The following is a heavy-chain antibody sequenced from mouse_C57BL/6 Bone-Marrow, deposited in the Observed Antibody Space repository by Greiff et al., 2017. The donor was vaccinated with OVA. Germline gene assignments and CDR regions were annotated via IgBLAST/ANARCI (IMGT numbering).Heavy chain of an antibody. CDR1: GFNIKDDY. CDR2: IDPENGDT. V-gene: IGHV14-4*01. J-gene: IGHJ3*01. D-gene: IGHD1-1*01. CDR3: TTFPTVVSSPFAY. Sequence: VQLQQSGAELVRPGASVKLSCTASGFNIKDDYMHWVKQRPEQGLEWIGWIDPENGDTEYASKFQGKATITADTSSNTAYLQLSSLTSEDTAVYYCTTFPTVVSSPFAYWGQGTLVTVSA.